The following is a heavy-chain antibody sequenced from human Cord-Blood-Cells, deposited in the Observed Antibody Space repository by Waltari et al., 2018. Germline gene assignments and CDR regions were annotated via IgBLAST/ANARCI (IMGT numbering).Heavy chain of an antibody. CDR1: GGTFSSYA. V-gene: IGHV1-69*01. CDR3: ARDSRYCSSTSCYIFDY. CDR2: IIPIFGTA. J-gene: IGHJ4*02. D-gene: IGHD2-2*02. Sequence: QVQLVQSGAEVKKPGSSVKVSCKASGGTFSSYAISWVRQAPGQGLEWMGGIIPIFGTANYAQKFQVRVTITADESTSTAYMGLSSLRSEDTAVYYCARDSRYCSSTSCYIFDYWGQGTLVTVSS.